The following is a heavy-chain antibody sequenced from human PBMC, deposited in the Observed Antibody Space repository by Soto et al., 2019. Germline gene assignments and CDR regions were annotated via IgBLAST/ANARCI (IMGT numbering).Heavy chain of an antibody. Sequence: QVQLVESGGGVVQPGRSLRLSCAASGFTFSSYGMHWVRQAPGKGLEWVAVISYDGSNKYYADSVKGRFTISRDNSKKTLYLQMNSLRAEDTAVYYCAKNKYVSPLMHYFDYWGQGTLVTVSS. V-gene: IGHV3-30*18. CDR3: AKNKYVSPLMHYFDY. CDR1: GFTFSSYG. D-gene: IGHD3-10*02. CDR2: ISYDGSNK. J-gene: IGHJ4*02.